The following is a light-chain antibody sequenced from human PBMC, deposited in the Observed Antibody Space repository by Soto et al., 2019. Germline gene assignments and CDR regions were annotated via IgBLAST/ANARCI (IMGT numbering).Light chain of an antibody. V-gene: IGKV1-27*01. J-gene: IGKJ4*01. CDR1: QGISNY. CDR3: QKYNSAQIT. Sequence: DIQMTQSPSSLSASVGDRVTITCRASQGISNYLAWYQQKPGKVPKLLIYAASTLQSGVPSRFICSGCGKCLTLTISSLQPEDVATYYCQKYNSAQITFGGGTQVDIK. CDR2: AAS.